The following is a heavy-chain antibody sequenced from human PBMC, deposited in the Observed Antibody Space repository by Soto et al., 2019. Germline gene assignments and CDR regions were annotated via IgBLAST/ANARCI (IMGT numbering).Heavy chain of an antibody. CDR1: GFTFSSYA. J-gene: IGHJ5*02. CDR3: AKXGSDCSGGSCYSDWFDP. D-gene: IGHD2-15*01. Sequence: GGSLRLSCAASGFTFSSYAMSWVRQAPGKGLEWVSAISGSGGSTYYADSVKGRFTISRDNSKNTLYLQMNSLRAEDTAVYYCAKXGSDCSGGSCYSDWFDPWGQGTLVTVSS. V-gene: IGHV3-23*01. CDR2: ISGSGGST.